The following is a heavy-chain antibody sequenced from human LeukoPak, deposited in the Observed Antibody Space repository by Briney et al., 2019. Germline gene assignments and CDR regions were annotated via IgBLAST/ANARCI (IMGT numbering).Heavy chain of an antibody. CDR2: INPYNDNT. CDR3: ARSPEHSSAYYFGY. V-gene: IGHV1-18*01. Sequence: GASVKVSCKASGYTFSNYVISWVRQAPGQGLEWMGWINPYNDNTNYAQTLQGRVTMTTDTATSTAYMELRSLRSDDTAVYYCARSPEHSSAYYFGYWGQGTLVTVSS. J-gene: IGHJ4*02. CDR1: GYTFSNYV. D-gene: IGHD6-6*01.